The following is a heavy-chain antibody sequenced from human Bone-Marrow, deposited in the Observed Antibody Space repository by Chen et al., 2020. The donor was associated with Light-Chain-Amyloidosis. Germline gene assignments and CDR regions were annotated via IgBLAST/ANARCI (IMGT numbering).Heavy chain of an antibody. J-gene: IGHJ6*02. CDR2: ISWNSGVK. CDR3: AKDKGGSMGFGMDV. D-gene: IGHD3-10*01. Sequence: EEHLVESGGGLVQPGRSLRLSCEASGFTFXXXAMHWVRQAPGKGLEWVSGISWNSGVKGYVDSVRGRFTISRDGVKNSLYLQMNSLRPEDTALYYCAKDKGGSMGFGMDVWGQGTTVIVSS. CDR1: GFTFXXXA. V-gene: IGHV3-9*01.